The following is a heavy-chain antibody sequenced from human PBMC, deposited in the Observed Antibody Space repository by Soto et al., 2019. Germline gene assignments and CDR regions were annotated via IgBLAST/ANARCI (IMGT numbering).Heavy chain of an antibody. Sequence: SETLSLTCAVYGGSFSGYYWSWIRQPPGKGLEWIGEINHSGSTNYNPSLKSRVTISVDTSKNQFSLKLRSVTAADTAVYYCASGYYGSGSYNGSPYYYYYYGMDVWGQGTTVTVSS. D-gene: IGHD3-10*01. V-gene: IGHV4-34*01. CDR1: GGSFSGYY. CDR3: ASGYYGSGSYNGSPYYYYYYGMDV. J-gene: IGHJ6*02. CDR2: INHSGST.